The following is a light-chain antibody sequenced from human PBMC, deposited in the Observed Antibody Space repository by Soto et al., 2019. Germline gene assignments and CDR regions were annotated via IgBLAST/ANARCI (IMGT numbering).Light chain of an antibody. J-gene: IGKJ4*01. CDR3: QHRRSWPLT. CDR2: DAS. CDR1: QSVNNA. V-gene: IGKV3-11*01. Sequence: EIVLTQSPDTLSLSPGERATLSCRASQSVNNALAWYQQKPGKAPRLLIYDASNRATGIPARFSGSGSGTDFTLTISSLEPEDYAVYYCQHRRSWPLTFGGGTKVEIK.